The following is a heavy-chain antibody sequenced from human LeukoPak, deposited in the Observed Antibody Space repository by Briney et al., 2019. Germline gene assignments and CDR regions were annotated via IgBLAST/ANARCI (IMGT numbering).Heavy chain of an antibody. Sequence: GGSLRLSCAASGFTFSSYAMSWVRQAPGKGLEWVSAITGSGGSTYYADSVKGRFTISRDNSKNTLYLQMNSLTTEDTAVYYCAKDLWWFGEYDAFDFWGQGTMVTVSS. V-gene: IGHV3-23*01. D-gene: IGHD3-10*01. CDR1: GFTFSSYA. CDR3: AKDLWWFGEYDAFDF. J-gene: IGHJ3*01. CDR2: ITGSGGST.